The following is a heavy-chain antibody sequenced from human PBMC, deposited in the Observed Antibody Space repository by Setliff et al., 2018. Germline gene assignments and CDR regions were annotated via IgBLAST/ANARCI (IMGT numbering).Heavy chain of an antibody. CDR1: RFTFSSYY. CDR2: ISSTSTYI. V-gene: IGHV3-21*01. D-gene: IGHD3-22*01. Sequence: GESLKISCVASRFTFSSYYMNWVRQAPGKGLEWVSSISSTSTYIYYADSVKGRFTISRDNANQSLYLQMNSLRAEDTAVYYCARLALTGYDSSGYYYALEYYYYMDVWGKGTTVTVSS. CDR3: ARLALTGYDSSGYYYALEYYYYMDV. J-gene: IGHJ6*03.